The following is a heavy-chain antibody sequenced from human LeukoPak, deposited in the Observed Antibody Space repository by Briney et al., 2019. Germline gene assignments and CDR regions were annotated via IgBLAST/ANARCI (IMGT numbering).Heavy chain of an antibody. D-gene: IGHD6-13*01. CDR3: ARDGGAAAGYYYYYYMDV. Sequence: PGGSLRLSCAASGFTFSSYWMSWVRQAPGKGLEWVANIKQDGSEKYYVDSVKGRFTISRDNAKNSLYLQMNSLRAEDTAVYYCARDGGAAAGYYYYYYMDVWGKGTTVTVSS. V-gene: IGHV3-7*01. CDR1: GFTFSSYW. J-gene: IGHJ6*03. CDR2: IKQDGSEK.